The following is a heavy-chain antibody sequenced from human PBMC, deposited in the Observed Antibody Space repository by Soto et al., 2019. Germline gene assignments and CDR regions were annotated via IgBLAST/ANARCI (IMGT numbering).Heavy chain of an antibody. CDR2: THDSGST. V-gene: IGHV4-59*08. J-gene: IGHJ5*02. CDR3: ARHSYCSSICWFDP. Sequence: QVQLQESGPGLVKPSETLSLTCTVSGGSISSSYWSWIRQSPGKGLEWIGYTHDSGSTNYNPSLKRRVTMSVDTSKHQFSLKLSSVTAADTAVYYCARHSYCSSICWFDPCGQGTLVTVSS. CDR1: GGSISSSY. D-gene: IGHD2-2*01.